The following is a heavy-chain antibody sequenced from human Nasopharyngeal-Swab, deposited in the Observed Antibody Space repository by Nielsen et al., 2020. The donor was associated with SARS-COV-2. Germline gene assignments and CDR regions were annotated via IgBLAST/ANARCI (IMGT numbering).Heavy chain of an antibody. D-gene: IGHD3-10*01. V-gene: IGHV4-39*01. J-gene: IGHJ5*02. Sequence: SETLSLTCTVSGGSISSSSYYWGWIRQPPGKGLEWIGSIYYSGSTYYNPSLKSRVTISVGTSKNQFSLKLSSVTAADTAVYYCTQDVLLWFGELYGGNWFDPWGQGTLVTVSS. CDR2: IYYSGST. CDR1: GGSISSSSYY. CDR3: TQDVLLWFGELYGGNWFDP.